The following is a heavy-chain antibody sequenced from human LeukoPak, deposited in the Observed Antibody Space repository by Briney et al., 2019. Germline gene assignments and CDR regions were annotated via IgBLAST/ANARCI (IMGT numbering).Heavy chain of an antibody. D-gene: IGHD3-16*01. CDR2: ISGSGGST. CDR1: GFTFSSYA. J-gene: IGHJ4*02. Sequence: AGGSLRLSCAASGFTFSSYAMSWVRQAPGKGLEWISAISGSGGSTYYADSVKGRFTISRDNSQNTLYLQMNSLRAEDTAVYYCAKILRFGGYYFDYWGQGTLVTVSS. CDR3: AKILRFGGYYFDY. V-gene: IGHV3-23*01.